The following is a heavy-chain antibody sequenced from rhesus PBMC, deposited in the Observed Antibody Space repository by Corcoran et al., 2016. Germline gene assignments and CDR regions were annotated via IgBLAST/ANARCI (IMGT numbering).Heavy chain of an antibody. V-gene: IGHV4S14*01. Sequence: QVQLQESGPGLVKPSETLSLTCAVSGGSISGYYYWSWIRRPPGKGLEWIGSIYGSGVSNYLNPSLKSRVTLSVDTSKNQVSLKLSSVTAADTAVYYCARDAPGYYYAFDFWGQGLRVTVSS. CDR2: IYGSGVSN. J-gene: IGHJ3*01. CDR1: GGSISGYYY. CDR3: ARDAPGYYYAFDF. D-gene: IGHD3-34*01.